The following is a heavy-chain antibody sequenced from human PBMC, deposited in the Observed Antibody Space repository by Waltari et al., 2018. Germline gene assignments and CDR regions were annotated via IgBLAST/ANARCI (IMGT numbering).Heavy chain of an antibody. CDR1: GFSFSNYE. Sequence: EVQLVESGGGLVQPGGSLRLSCVGSGFSFSNYEMNWVRQAPGKGLEWISYISSGSEIIYYADSVKGRSTISRDNAKNSLYLEMLNLRAEDTATYFCARDPRATDYYYYMDVWGKGTTVTVSS. V-gene: IGHV3-48*03. J-gene: IGHJ6*03. CDR3: ARDPRATDYYYYMDV. CDR2: ISSGSEII.